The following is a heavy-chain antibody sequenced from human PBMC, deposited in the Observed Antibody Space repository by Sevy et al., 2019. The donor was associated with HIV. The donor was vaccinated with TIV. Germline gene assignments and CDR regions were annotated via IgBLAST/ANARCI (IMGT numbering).Heavy chain of an antibody. V-gene: IGHV4-59*01. CDR2: IYYSWST. D-gene: IGHD3-10*01. Sequence: SETLSLTCTVSGGSISSYYWSWIRQPPGKGLEWIGYIYYSWSTNYTHSLKSRVTISVDTSKNQFSLKLSSVTAADTAVYYCARVLPYVRQRWDAFDIWGQGTMFTVSS. CDR3: ARVLPYVRQRWDAFDI. CDR1: GGSISSYY. J-gene: IGHJ3*02.